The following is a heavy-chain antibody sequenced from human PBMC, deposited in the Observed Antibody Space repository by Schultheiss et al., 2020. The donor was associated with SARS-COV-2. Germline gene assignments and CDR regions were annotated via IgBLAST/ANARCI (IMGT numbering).Heavy chain of an antibody. CDR1: GGSISSGGYY. CDR2: IYTSGST. V-gene: IGHV4-61*02. CDR3: ASGGSRAARRYYFDY. Sequence: SQTLSLTCTVSGGSISSGGYYWSWIRQPAGKGLEWIGRIYTSGSTNYNPSLKSRVTISVDTSKNQFSLKLSSVTAADTAVYYCASGGSRAARRYYFDYWGQGTLVTVSS. D-gene: IGHD3-16*01. J-gene: IGHJ4*02.